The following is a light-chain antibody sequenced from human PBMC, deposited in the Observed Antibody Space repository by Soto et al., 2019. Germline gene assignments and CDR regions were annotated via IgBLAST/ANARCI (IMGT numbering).Light chain of an antibody. V-gene: IGLV1-44*01. CDR3: ATWDDSLNGYV. CDR2: SNS. J-gene: IGLJ1*01. CDR1: TSNIGDNY. Sequence: RVTISCSGSTSNIGDNYVFWSQQLPGTAPKLLMYSNSERPSGVPDRFSGSKSGTSASLAISGLQSEDEADYYCATWDDSLNGYVFGTGTKVTVL.